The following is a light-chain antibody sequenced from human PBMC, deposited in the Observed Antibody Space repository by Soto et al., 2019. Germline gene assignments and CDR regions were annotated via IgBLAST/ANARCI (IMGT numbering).Light chain of an antibody. CDR3: QKYNSAPLT. J-gene: IGKJ3*01. CDR1: QGISNS. CDR2: AAS. Sequence: DIQMTQSPSSLSASVGDRVTITCRASQGISNSLAWYQQKPGKVPKLLIYAASTLQSGVPSRFSGGGSGTDFALTISSLQAEDVATSFCQKYNSAPLTFGPGTRVEIK. V-gene: IGKV1-27*01.